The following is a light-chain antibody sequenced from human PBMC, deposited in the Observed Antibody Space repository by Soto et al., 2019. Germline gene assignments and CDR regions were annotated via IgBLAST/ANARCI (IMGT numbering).Light chain of an antibody. CDR3: QHFGSSPLLT. CDR2: GVS. J-gene: IGKJ4*01. CDR1: QNISTGY. Sequence: EIVLTQSPGTLSLSPGERATLSCRASQNISTGYLAWYQQKGGQAPRLLIYGVSSRATGIPDRFSGSGSGRDFTLTIIRLEPEEVAVNYCQHFGSSPLLTFGGGTKVEI. V-gene: IGKV3-20*01.